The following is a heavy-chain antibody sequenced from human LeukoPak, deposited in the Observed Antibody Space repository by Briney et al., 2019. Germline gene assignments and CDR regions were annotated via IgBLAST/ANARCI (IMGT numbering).Heavy chain of an antibody. D-gene: IGHD3-16*02. J-gene: IGHJ4*02. CDR1: GFTVSSNY. CDR3: ARKSAGYHFDY. Sequence: GGSLRLSCAASGFTVSSNYMSWVRQAPGKGLEWVSVIYGGGSTYYADSVKGRFTISRDNSKNTLYLQMNSLGAEDTAVYYCARKSAGYHFDYWGQGTLVTVSS. V-gene: IGHV3-53*01. CDR2: IYGGGST.